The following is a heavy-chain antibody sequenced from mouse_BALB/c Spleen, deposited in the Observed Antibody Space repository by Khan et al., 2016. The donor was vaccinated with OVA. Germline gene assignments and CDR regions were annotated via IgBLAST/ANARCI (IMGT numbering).Heavy chain of an antibody. J-gene: IGHJ3*01. CDR1: GFSLSTYG. CDR3: ARNSHMYDFTY. D-gene: IGHD2-14*01. CDR2: IRSGGST. Sequence: QVRLQQSGPGLVQPSQSLSITCTVSGFSLSTYGIHWIRQSQGKGLEWLGVIRSGGSTDYNGAFISRLNITKDNSKSQVFFKMNSLQADDTAIYYCARNSHMYDFTYWGQGTLVTVSA. V-gene: IGHV2-2*01.